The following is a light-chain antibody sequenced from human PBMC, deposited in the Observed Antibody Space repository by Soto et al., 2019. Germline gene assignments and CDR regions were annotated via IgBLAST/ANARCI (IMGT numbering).Light chain of an antibody. Sequence: DIQMTQSPSSLSASVGDRVTITCRASQSISSYLNWYPQKPGKAPKLLIYAASSLQSGVPSRFSGSGSGTDFTLTISSLQPEDCATYNCQQSYSTPRTFGQGTKLEIK. J-gene: IGKJ2*01. CDR1: QSISSY. V-gene: IGKV1-39*01. CDR2: AAS. CDR3: QQSYSTPRT.